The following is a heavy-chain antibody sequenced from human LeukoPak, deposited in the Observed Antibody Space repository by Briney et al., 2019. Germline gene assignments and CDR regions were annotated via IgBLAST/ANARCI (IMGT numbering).Heavy chain of an antibody. D-gene: IGHD3-10*02. V-gene: IGHV3-7*03. J-gene: IGHJ5*02. CDR1: GYTFSPYW. CDR2: ISNGGGAT. Sequence: GGSLRLSCVASGYTFSPYWMSWVRQTPGKGLEWVASISNGGGATFYGDSVRGRFTVSRDDAKNSLFLQMNGLRSDDTAVYHCTRENYVPDSWGQGTLVTVSS. CDR3: TRENYVPDS.